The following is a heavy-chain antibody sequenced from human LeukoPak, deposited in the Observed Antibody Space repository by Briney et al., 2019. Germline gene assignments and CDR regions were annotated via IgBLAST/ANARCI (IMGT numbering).Heavy chain of an antibody. CDR3: AKDLGKVIAAEGTSGFDT. J-gene: IGHJ4*01. CDR1: GFSFDDYT. V-gene: IGHV3-43*01. CDR2: INWDGGSA. Sequence: RPGGSLRPSCAPSGFSFDDYTMHWARQPPGKGREWVSLINWDGGSAYYRDSVSGQFTISRHTSKHPLYLQMHSLRTDDTALYYCAKDLGKVIAAEGTSGFDTWARGTLVTVSS. D-gene: IGHD6-13*01.